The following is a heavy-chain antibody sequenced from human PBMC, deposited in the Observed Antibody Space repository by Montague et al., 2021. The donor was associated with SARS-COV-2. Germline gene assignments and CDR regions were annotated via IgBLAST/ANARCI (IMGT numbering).Heavy chain of an antibody. D-gene: IGHD1-26*01. Sequence: SLRLSCAASGFTFSSYAMHWVRQAPGKGLEWVAVISYDGSNKYYXXSLKGRFTISRDNSKNTLYLQMNSLRAEDTAVYYCARSHSGSHSGYFDYWGQGTLVTVSS. CDR2: ISYDGSNK. CDR1: GFTFSSYA. CDR3: ARSHSGSHSGYFDY. V-gene: IGHV3-30*04. J-gene: IGHJ4*02.